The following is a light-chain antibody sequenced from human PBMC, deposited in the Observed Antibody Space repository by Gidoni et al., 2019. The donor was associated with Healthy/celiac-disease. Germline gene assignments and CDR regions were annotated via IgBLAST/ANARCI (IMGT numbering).Light chain of an antibody. Sequence: AIRITQSPSSLSASTGDRVTITCRASQGISSYLAWYQQKPGKATKLLIYAASTLQSGVPSRFSGSGSGTDFTLTISCLQSEDFATYYCQQYYSYPLTFGGGTKVGIK. V-gene: IGKV1-8*01. J-gene: IGKJ4*01. CDR2: AAS. CDR1: QGISSY. CDR3: QQYYSYPLT.